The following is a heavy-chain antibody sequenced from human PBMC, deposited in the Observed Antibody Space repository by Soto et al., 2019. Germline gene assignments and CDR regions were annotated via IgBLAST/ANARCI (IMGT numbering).Heavy chain of an antibody. CDR1: GFRFSDYG. CDR3: ASGGRSGSSGYYNPSFDY. Sequence: QVQLVQTGGGAVLPGRSLSLSCAASGFRFSDYGMHWVRQAPGKGLEWAAVISYDGNNKYYADSVKGRFTISRDNSKNTLNMQMAGLRVEYTSVYYCASGGRSGSSGYYNPSFDYWGQGTLVSVSS. D-gene: IGHD3-22*01. V-gene: IGHV3-30*03. CDR2: ISYDGNNK. J-gene: IGHJ4*02.